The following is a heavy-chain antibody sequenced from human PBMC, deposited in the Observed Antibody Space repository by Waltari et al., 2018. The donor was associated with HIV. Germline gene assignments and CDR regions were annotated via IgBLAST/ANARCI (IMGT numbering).Heavy chain of an antibody. CDR2: ISAYNGNT. D-gene: IGHD3-10*01. Sequence: FTSYGISWVRQAPGQGLEWMGWISAYNGNTNYAQKLQGRVTMTTDTSTSTAYMELRSLRSDDTAVYYCARGGYGSGFYGMDVWGQGTTVTVSS. CDR3: ARGGYGSGFYGMDV. J-gene: IGHJ6*02. CDR1: FTSYG. V-gene: IGHV1-18*01.